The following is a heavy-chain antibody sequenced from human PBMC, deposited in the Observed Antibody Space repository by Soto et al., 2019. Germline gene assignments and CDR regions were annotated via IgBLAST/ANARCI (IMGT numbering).Heavy chain of an antibody. CDR3: ARATFRYYDSSGYYYYFDY. CDR1: GGSISSGGYY. Sequence: PSETLSLTCTVSGGSISSGGYYWSWIRQHPGKGLEWIGYIYYSGSTYYNPSLKSRVTISVDTSKNQFSLKLSSVTAADTAVYYCARATFRYYDSSGYYYYFDYWGQGTLVTVSS. D-gene: IGHD3-22*01. CDR2: IYYSGST. J-gene: IGHJ4*02. V-gene: IGHV4-31*03.